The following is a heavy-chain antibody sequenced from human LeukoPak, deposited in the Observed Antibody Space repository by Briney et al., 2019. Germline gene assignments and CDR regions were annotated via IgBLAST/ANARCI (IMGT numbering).Heavy chain of an antibody. D-gene: IGHD2-15*01. Sequence: PGGSLRLSCAASGFTFSSYWMSWVRQAPGKGLEWVANINQDGSEKYYVDSVKGRFTVSRDNAKNSLYQQMNSLRAEDTAVYYCAREGCSGGSCYHNWFDPWGQGTLVTVSS. CDR2: INQDGSEK. J-gene: IGHJ5*02. V-gene: IGHV3-7*01. CDR1: GFTFSSYW. CDR3: AREGCSGGSCYHNWFDP.